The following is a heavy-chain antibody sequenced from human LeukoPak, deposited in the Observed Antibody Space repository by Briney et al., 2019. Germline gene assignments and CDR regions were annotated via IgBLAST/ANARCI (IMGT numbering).Heavy chain of an antibody. J-gene: IGHJ3*02. Sequence: PGGSLRLSCAAPGFTFDDYGMTWVRQAPGKGLEWVSGINWSGGTTGYADSVKGRFTISRDNAKNSLYLQVNSLRAEDTALYYCARERLYDGSGYYLHAFDIWGQGTMVTVSS. V-gene: IGHV3-20*04. CDR3: ARERLYDGSGYYLHAFDI. CDR2: INWSGGTT. D-gene: IGHD3-22*01. CDR1: GFTFDDYG.